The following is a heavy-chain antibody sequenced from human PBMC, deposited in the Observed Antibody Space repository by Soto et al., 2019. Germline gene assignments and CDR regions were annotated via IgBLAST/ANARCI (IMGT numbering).Heavy chain of an antibody. CDR1: GFTFSNAW. J-gene: IGHJ6*02. D-gene: IGHD2-2*01. CDR2: IKSKTDGGTT. CDR3: TTALLGCSSTSCPAAYYYGMDV. Sequence: GGSLRLSCAASGFTFSNAWMNWVRQAPGKGLEWVGRIKSKTDGGTTDYAAPVKGRFTISRDDSKNTLYLQMNSLKTEDTAVYYCTTALLGCSSTSCPAAYYYGMDVWGQGTTVTVSS. V-gene: IGHV3-15*07.